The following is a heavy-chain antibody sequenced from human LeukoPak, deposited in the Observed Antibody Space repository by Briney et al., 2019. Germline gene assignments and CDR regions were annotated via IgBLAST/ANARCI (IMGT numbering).Heavy chain of an antibody. D-gene: IGHD3-22*01. Sequence: GGSLRLSCAASGFTVSSNYMSWVRQAPGKGLEWVGRIRSKANSYATAYAASVKGRFTISRDDSKNTAYLQMNSLKTEDTAVYYCTSTLDYYDSSGYYYDYWGQGTLVTVSS. CDR1: GFTVSSNY. CDR3: TSTLDYYDSSGYYYDY. V-gene: IGHV3-73*01. J-gene: IGHJ4*02. CDR2: IRSKANSYAT.